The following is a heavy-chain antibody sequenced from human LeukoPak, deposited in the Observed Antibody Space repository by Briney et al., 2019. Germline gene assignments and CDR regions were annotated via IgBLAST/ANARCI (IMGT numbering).Heavy chain of an antibody. D-gene: IGHD3-16*02. CDR2: ISSSGSTI. J-gene: IGHJ4*02. CDR3: AKIGPGVLSYYFDY. CDR1: GFTFSSYE. Sequence: PEGSLRLSCAASGFTFSSYEMNWVRQAPGKGLEWVPYISSSGSTIYYADSVKGRFTISRDNAKNSLYLQMNSLRAEDTAVYYCAKIGPGVLSYYFDYWGQGTLVTVSS. V-gene: IGHV3-48*03.